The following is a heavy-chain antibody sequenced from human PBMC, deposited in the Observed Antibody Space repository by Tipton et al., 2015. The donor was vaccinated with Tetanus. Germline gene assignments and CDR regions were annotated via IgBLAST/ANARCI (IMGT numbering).Heavy chain of an antibody. CDR1: GVSIKSETYY. D-gene: IGHD2-21*02. Sequence: TLSLTCSVSGVSIKSETYYWSWIRQFPGRALEYIGYISHSGSTNYNPSLRSRVTMSVDTSKIQFSLKLSSVTAADTAVYYCARLSSTANDAHAFDIWGQGTMVTVSS. V-gene: IGHV4-30-4*08. CDR2: ISHSGST. CDR3: ARLSSTANDAHAFDI. J-gene: IGHJ3*02.